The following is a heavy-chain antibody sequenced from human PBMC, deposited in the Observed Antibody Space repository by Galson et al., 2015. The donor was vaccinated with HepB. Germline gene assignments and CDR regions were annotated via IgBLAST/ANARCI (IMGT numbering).Heavy chain of an antibody. Sequence: SLRLSCAASGFTFSSYAMHWVRQAPGKGLEWVAVISYDGSNKYYADSVKGRFTISRDNSKNTLYLQVNSLRAEDTAVYYCARGSSAFDYWGQGTLVTVSS. CDR3: ARGSSAFDY. J-gene: IGHJ4*02. V-gene: IGHV3-30-3*01. CDR1: GFTFSSYA. CDR2: ISYDGSNK.